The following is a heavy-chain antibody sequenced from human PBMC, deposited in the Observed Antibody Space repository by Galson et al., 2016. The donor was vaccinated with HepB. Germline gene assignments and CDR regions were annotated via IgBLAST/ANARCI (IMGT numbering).Heavy chain of an antibody. Sequence: SLRLSCAASGFTFNNYAMSWVRQAPGKGLEWVSGISGGGNNAYYADSLKGRFTISRDNANNTLYLQMNSLRAEDTAVYYCARGGPFSTSWYLDFWGQGTLLTVSS. J-gene: IGHJ4*02. CDR2: ISGGGNNA. V-gene: IGHV3-23*01. CDR1: GFTFNNYA. CDR3: ARGGPFSTSWYLDF. D-gene: IGHD6-13*01.